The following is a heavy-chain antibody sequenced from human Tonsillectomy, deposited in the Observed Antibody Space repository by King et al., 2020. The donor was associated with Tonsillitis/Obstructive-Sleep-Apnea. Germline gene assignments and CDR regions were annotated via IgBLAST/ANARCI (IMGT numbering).Heavy chain of an antibody. D-gene: IGHD3-22*01. V-gene: IGHV4-34*01. Sequence: VQLQQWGAGLLKPSETLSLTCAVYGGSFSGYYWSWIRQPPGKGLEWIGEINHSGSTNYNPSLKSRVTISVDTSKNHFSLKLSSVTAADTAVYYCAGGVVITTGEYFQHWGQGTLVTVSS. CDR3: AGGVVITTGEYFQH. J-gene: IGHJ1*01. CDR1: GGSFSGYY. CDR2: INHSGST.